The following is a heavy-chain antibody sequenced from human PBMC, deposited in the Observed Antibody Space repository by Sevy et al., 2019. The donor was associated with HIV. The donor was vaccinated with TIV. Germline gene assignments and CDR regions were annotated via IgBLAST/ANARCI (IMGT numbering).Heavy chain of an antibody. D-gene: IGHD6-25*01. V-gene: IGHV3-21*01. CDR1: GFTFSSYS. CDR2: ISSSSSYI. Sequence: GGSLRLSCAASGFTFSSYSMNWVRQAPGKGLEWVSSISSSSSYIYYADSVKGRFTISRDNAKNSLYLQMNSLRAEDTAVYYCARDGQQRLGHNWFDPWGQGTLVTVSS. J-gene: IGHJ5*02. CDR3: ARDGQQRLGHNWFDP.